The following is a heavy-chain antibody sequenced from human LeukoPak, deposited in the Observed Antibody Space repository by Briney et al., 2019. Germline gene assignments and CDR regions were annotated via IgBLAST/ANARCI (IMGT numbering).Heavy chain of an antibody. V-gene: IGHV3-30*18. CDR1: GFTFSSYG. CDR2: ISYDGSNK. Sequence: PGRSLRLSCAASGFTFSSYGMHWVRQAPGKGLEWVAVISYDGSNKYYADSVKGRFTISRDNSKNTLYLQMNSLRAEDTAVYYCANSVFSNTWGQGTLVTVSS. J-gene: IGHJ5*02. D-gene: IGHD2/OR15-2a*01. CDR3: ANSVFSNT.